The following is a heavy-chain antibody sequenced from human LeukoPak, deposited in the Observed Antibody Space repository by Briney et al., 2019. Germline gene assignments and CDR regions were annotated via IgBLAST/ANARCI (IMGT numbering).Heavy chain of an antibody. CDR3: ARNHPPAMHIIPAGGAQYIQH. CDR2: INTETGNP. D-gene: IGHD6-13*01. J-gene: IGHJ1*01. V-gene: IGHV7-4-1*02. Sequence: GASVKVSCKTSGYSFTNYGMYWVRQAPGQGLEWMGWINTETGNPTYAQTFTGRFVFSLDTSVSTAYLQINSLRAEDTAVYYCARNHPPAMHIIPAGGAQYIQHWGQGTLVTVSS. CDR1: GYSFTNYG.